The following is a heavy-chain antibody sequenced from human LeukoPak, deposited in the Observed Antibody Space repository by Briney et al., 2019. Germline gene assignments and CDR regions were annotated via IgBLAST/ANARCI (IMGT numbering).Heavy chain of an antibody. Sequence: GGSLRLSCAASGFTFSRNSMNWVRQAPGKGLEWVSSISSSSDYIYYADSVKGRFTISRDNAKNSLYLQVNSLRVEDTAVYYCATTLTRDSSGSYGALDYWGQGTLVIVSS. V-gene: IGHV3-21*01. D-gene: IGHD6-19*01. CDR3: ATTLTRDSSGSYGALDY. CDR1: GFTFSRNS. J-gene: IGHJ4*02. CDR2: ISSSSDYI.